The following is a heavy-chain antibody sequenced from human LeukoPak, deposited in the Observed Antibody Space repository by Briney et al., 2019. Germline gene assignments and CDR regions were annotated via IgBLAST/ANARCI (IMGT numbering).Heavy chain of an antibody. Sequence: GGSLRLSCSASGFTFGNYWMHWVRQAPGKGLVWVSRINNAGSNTVYVDSVKGRFTISRDNSKNTLYLQMNSLRAEDTAVYYCAKALENFGGDLDYWGQGTLVTVSS. D-gene: IGHD2-21*02. CDR3: AKALENFGGDLDY. CDR1: GFTFGNYW. V-gene: IGHV3-74*01. J-gene: IGHJ4*02. CDR2: INNAGSNT.